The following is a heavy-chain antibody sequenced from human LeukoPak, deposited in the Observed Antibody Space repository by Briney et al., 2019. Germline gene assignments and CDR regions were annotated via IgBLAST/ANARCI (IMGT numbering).Heavy chain of an antibody. CDR3: ARVRSSGWFDY. V-gene: IGHV3-74*01. CDR1: GFTFSSFS. J-gene: IGHJ4*02. D-gene: IGHD6-25*01. CDR2: ISSGGTST. Sequence: PGGSLRLSCSASGFTFSSFSMHWLRRAPGKGLVWVSSISSGGTSTKYEDSVKGRFVISRDNAKNKLYLQMKSLRAEAMAVYFCARVRSSGWFDYWGQGTLVAVSS.